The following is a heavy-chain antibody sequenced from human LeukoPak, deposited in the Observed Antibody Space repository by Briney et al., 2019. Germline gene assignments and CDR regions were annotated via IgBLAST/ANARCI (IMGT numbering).Heavy chain of an antibody. J-gene: IGHJ4*02. CDR1: GGSISSSSYY. CDR2: IYYSGNT. Sequence: PSETLSLTCTVSGGSISSSSYYWGWIHQPPGKGLEWIGSIYYSGNTYSNPSLKSRVTISEDTSKNQFSLKLSSVTAADTAVYYCAREEQELTGSDYWGQGTLVTVSS. D-gene: IGHD3-9*01. CDR3: AREEQELTGSDY. V-gene: IGHV4-39*07.